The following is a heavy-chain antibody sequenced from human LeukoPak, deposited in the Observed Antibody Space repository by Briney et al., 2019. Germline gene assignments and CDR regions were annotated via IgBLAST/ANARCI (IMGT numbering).Heavy chain of an antibody. CDR2: IDPSDSYT. D-gene: IGHD2-2*01. CDR1: GYSFSSYW. V-gene: IGHV5-10-1*01. CDR3: AIGIVVVPAANNDY. J-gene: IGHJ4*02. Sequence: GESLKISCKGSGYSFSSYWIIWVRQMPGKGLEWMGRIDPSDSYTNYSPSFQGHVTISADKSISTAYLQWSSLKASDTAMYYCAIGIVVVPAANNDYWGQGTLVTVSS.